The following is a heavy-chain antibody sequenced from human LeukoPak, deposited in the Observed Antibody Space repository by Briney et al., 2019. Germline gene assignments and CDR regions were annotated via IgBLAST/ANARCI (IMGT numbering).Heavy chain of an antibody. D-gene: IGHD3-9*01. CDR1: GFTFSTYA. CDR3: AKGLHYNILTGFRREYYFDS. Sequence: GGSLRLSCAASGFTFSTYAMAWVRQAPGKGLEWVSAFSNSGETHYADSVKGRFTISRDNSKNTLYVQMNSLRAEDTAIYYCAKGLHYNILTGFRREYYFDSWGQGTLVTVSS. V-gene: IGHV3-23*01. J-gene: IGHJ4*02. CDR2: FSNSGET.